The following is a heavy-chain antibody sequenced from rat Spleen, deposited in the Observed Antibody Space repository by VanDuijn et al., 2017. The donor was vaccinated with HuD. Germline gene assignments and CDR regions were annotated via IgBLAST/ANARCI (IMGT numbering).Heavy chain of an antibody. J-gene: IGHJ2*01. CDR3: ATYSSSPY. CDR1: GYTFSSYY. D-gene: IGHD1-2*01. Sequence: QVQLQQSGAELAKPGSSVKISCKASGYTFSSYYISWIKQTTRQGLEYIGYINTGSGGTNYIEKFKGKATLTVDKSSSTAFMQLSSLTPEDTATYYCATYSSSPYWGQGVMVTISS. V-gene: IGHV1-43*01. CDR2: INTGSGGT.